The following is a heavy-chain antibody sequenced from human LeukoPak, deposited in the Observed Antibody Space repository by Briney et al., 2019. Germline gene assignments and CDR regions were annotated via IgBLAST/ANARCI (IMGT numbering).Heavy chain of an antibody. V-gene: IGHV3-23*01. CDR2: ISGSGGST. D-gene: IGHD2-2*01. CDR1: GFTFSSYA. J-gene: IGHJ4*02. CDR3: AKGDCSNTSCYRTAHN. Sequence: PGGSLRLSCAASGFTFSSYAMSWVRQAPGKGLEWVSGISGSGGSTYSADSVKGRFTTSRDNSKNTLYLQMNSLRAEDTAVYYCAKGDCSNTSCYRTAHNWGQGTLVTVSS.